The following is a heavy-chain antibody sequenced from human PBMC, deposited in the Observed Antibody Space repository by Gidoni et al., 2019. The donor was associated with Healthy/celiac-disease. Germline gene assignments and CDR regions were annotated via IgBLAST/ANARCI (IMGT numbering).Heavy chain of an antibody. D-gene: IGHD3-3*01. CDR3: AKTKTIFVPLRDAFDI. CDR2: ISGSGGST. V-gene: IGHV3-23*01. J-gene: IGHJ3*02. CDR1: GFTFSSYA. Sequence: EVQLLESGGGLVQPGGSLRLSCAASGFTFSSYAMSWVRQAPGKGLEWVSAISGSGGSTYYADSVKGRFTISRDNSKNTLYLQMNSLRAEDTAVYYCAKTKTIFVPLRDAFDIWGQGTMVTVSS.